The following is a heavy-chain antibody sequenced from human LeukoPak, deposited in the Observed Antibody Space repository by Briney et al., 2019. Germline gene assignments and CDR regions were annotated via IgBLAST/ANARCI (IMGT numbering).Heavy chain of an antibody. CDR3: ARDSSSYYFDY. CDR2: IYTGVTT. CDR1: GFTVTSNH. Sequence: GGSLRLSCAASGFTVTSNHMNWVRQAPGKGLEWVSIIYTGVTTHYADSLKGRFTISRDDSINTLYLQMNSLRAEDTAVYYCARDSSSYYFDYWGQGTLVTVSS. V-gene: IGHV3-66*01. J-gene: IGHJ4*02. D-gene: IGHD6-6*01.